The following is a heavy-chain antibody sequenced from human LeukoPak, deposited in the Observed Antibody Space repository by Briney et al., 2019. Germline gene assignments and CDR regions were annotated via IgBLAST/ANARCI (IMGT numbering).Heavy chain of an antibody. CDR3: VRQRGNCAGTSCYGGGLDP. D-gene: IGHD2-2*01. V-gene: IGHV4-38-2*01. CDR1: GYSISSGHY. J-gene: IGHJ5*02. Sequence: SETLSLNCAASGYSISSGHYWGWIRQSPGKGLEWIGTSHHTGGIYYNPSLKSRVTISLHTSKNQVSLKLSSVTAADTAVYYCVRQRGNCAGTSCYGGGLDPWGQGILVTVSS. CDR2: SHHTGGI.